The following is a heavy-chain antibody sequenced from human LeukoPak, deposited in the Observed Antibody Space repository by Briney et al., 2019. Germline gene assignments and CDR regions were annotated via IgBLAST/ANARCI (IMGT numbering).Heavy chain of an antibody. Sequence: GSLRLSCAASGFTFSSYAMSWVRQAPGKGLEWVSAISGSGGSTYYADSVKGRFTISRDNSKNTLYLQVNSLKTEDTAVYYCTTVLEFYGSGSYYDAPWGQGTLVTVSS. CDR2: ISGSGGST. CDR3: TTVLEFYGSGSYYDAP. D-gene: IGHD3-10*01. CDR1: GFTFSSYA. J-gene: IGHJ5*02. V-gene: IGHV3-23*01.